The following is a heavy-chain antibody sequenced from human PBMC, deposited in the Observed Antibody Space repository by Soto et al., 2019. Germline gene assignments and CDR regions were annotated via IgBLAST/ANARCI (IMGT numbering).Heavy chain of an antibody. Sequence: ESLNISCKASGYSFSNYWIGWVRQMPGKGLEWTAIINPGDSESRYSPSFQGQVTISADKSISTAYLQWNSLKASDTAMYYCARPSNNYVAHWGQGTLVTVSS. V-gene: IGHV5-51*01. CDR2: INPGDSES. D-gene: IGHD4-4*01. J-gene: IGHJ4*02. CDR1: GYSFSNYW. CDR3: ARPSNNYVAH.